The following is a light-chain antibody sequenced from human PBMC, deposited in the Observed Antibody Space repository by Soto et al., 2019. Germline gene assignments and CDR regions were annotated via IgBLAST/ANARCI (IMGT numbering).Light chain of an antibody. CDR3: QSYDSSLSGSWV. CDR1: SSNIGAGYD. J-gene: IGLJ2*01. V-gene: IGLV1-40*01. CDR2: GNS. Sequence: QSVLTQPLSVSGAPGQRVTISCTGSSSNIGAGYDVHWYQQLPGTAPKLLIYGNSNRPSGVPDRFSGSKSGTSASLAITGLQPEDEADCYCQSYDSSLSGSWVFGGGTKLTVL.